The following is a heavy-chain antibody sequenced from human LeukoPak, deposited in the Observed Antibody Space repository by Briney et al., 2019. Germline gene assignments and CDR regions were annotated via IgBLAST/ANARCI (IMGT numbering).Heavy chain of an antibody. CDR3: APHTTDVVY. V-gene: IGHV3-7*01. J-gene: IGHJ4*02. CDR2: IKHDGSEK. D-gene: IGHD1-26*01. Sequence: PGGSLRLSCAASGFTFSSYWMNWVRQAPGKGLEWVANIKHDGSEKDYVDSVKGRLTISRDNAKNSLYLQMNSLRAEDTAVYYCAPHTTDVVYWGQGTLVTVSS. CDR1: GFTFSSYW.